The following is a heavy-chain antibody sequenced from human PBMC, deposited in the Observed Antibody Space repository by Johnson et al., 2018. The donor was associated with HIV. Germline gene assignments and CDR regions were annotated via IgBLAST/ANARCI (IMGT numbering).Heavy chain of an antibody. CDR1: GFTFSSYW. Sequence: VQLVESGGGLVQPGGSLRLSCAASGFTFSSYWMSWVRQTPGKGLEWVANIKQDGSEKYYVDSVKGRFTISRDNAKNSLYLQMNSLRAEDTAVYYCARDVTKDAFDIWGQGTMVTVSS. J-gene: IGHJ3*02. V-gene: IGHV3-7*01. CDR3: ARDVTKDAFDI. D-gene: IGHD4-17*01. CDR2: IKQDGSEK.